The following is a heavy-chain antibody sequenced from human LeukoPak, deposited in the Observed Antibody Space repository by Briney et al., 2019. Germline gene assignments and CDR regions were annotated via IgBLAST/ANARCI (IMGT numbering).Heavy chain of an antibody. CDR2: IYHSGST. J-gene: IGHJ4*02. CDR3: ARGGGYASPIGY. V-gene: IGHV4-59*01. Sequence: PSETLSLTCTLSGGSISTYYWSWIRQPPGKGLEWIGYIYHSGSTNYNPSLKSRVTISVDTSKNQFSLKLSSVTAADTAVYYCARGGGYASPIGYWGQGALVTVSS. D-gene: IGHD5-12*01. CDR1: GGSISTYY.